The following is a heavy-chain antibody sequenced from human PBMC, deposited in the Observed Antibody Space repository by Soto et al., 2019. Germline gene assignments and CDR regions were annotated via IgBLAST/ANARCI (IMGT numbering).Heavy chain of an antibody. Sequence: SETLSLTCSVSGGSINTVGYYWTWIRQQPGKGLEWIGYIYYSGSRDYNPSLKSRVSMSVDASKNQFSLNLTSVTAADTAVYYCAKESGGYDSSTRYGLDVWGQGTTVTVSS. V-gene: IGHV4-31*03. D-gene: IGHD6-25*01. CDR3: AKESGGYDSSTRYGLDV. CDR1: GGSINTVGYY. J-gene: IGHJ6*02. CDR2: IYYSGSR.